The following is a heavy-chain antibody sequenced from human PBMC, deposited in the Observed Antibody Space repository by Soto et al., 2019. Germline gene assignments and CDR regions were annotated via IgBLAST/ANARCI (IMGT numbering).Heavy chain of an antibody. J-gene: IGHJ4*02. CDR3: ASTQYYYGSGSFDY. V-gene: IGHV4-59*08. Sequence: SSETLSLTCTVSGGSISSYYWSWIRQPPGKGLEWIGYIYYSGSTNYNPSLKSRVTISVDTSKNQFPLKLSSVTAADTAVYYCASTQYYYGSGSFDYWGQGTLVTVSS. CDR1: GGSISSYY. CDR2: IYYSGST. D-gene: IGHD3-10*01.